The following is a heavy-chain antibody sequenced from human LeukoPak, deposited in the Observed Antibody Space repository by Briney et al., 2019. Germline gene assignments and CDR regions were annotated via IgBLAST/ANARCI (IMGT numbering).Heavy chain of an antibody. CDR3: ARDLCSGGSCYIFDY. V-gene: IGHV4-61*02. D-gene: IGHD2-15*01. CDR1: GGSISSGSYY. Sequence: SETLSLTCTVSGGSISSGSYYWSWIRQPAGKGLESIGRIYTSGSTYYNPSLKSRVTISVDTSKNQFSLKLSSVTAADTAVYYCARDLCSGGSCYIFDYWGQGTLVTVSS. J-gene: IGHJ4*02. CDR2: IYTSGST.